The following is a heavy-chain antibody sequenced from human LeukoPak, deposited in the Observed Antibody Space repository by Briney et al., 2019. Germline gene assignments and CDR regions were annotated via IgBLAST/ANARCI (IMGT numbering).Heavy chain of an antibody. CDR3: ASPDIAAAGTHPDAFDI. Sequence: GGSLRLSCAASGFTFSSYSMNWVRQAPGKGLEWVSSISSSSSYIYYADSVKGRFTISRDNAKNSLYLQMNSLRAEDTAVYYCASPDIAAAGTHPDAFDIWGQETMVTVSS. V-gene: IGHV3-21*01. CDR2: ISSSSSYI. J-gene: IGHJ3*02. D-gene: IGHD6-13*01. CDR1: GFTFSSYS.